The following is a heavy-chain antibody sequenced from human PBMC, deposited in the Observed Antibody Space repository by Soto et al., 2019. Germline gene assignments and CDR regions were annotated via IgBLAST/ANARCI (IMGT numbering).Heavy chain of an antibody. V-gene: IGHV4-38-2*01. D-gene: IGHD6-6*01. Sequence: SETLSLTCAVSGYSISSGYYWGWIRQTPGKGLEWIASIYHSGSTYYNPSLKSRVTISVDTSKNQFSLKLTSVTAADTAVYYCAHRRQYSSPAFDYWGQGTLVTVSS. J-gene: IGHJ4*02. CDR1: GYSISSGYY. CDR2: IYHSGST. CDR3: AHRRQYSSPAFDY.